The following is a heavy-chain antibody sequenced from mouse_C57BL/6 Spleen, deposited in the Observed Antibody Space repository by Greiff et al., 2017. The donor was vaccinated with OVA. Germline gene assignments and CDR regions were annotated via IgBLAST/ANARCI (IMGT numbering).Heavy chain of an antibody. J-gene: IGHJ2*01. CDR2: IDPETGGT. D-gene: IGHD1-3*01. CDR3: AKCY. CDR1: GYTFTDYE. Sequence: QVQLQQSGAELVRPGASVTLSCKASGYTFTDYEMHWVKQTPVHGLEWIGAIDPETGGTAYNQKFKGKATLTADKSSSTAYMELRGLTSDDSAVYYCAKCYWGQGTTLTVSS. V-gene: IGHV1-15*01.